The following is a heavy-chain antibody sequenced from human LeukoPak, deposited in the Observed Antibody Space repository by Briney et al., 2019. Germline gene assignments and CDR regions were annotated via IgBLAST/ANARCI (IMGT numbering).Heavy chain of an antibody. J-gene: IGHJ4*02. CDR1: GYSISSGYY. V-gene: IGHV4-38-2*02. D-gene: IGHD3-10*01. CDR3: ARRVYGSGSYYFDY. CDR2: IYHSGST. Sequence: SETLSLTCTVSGYSISSGYYWGWIRQPPGKGLEWIGSIYHSGSTYYNPSLKSRVTISVDTSKNQFSLKLSSVTAADTAVYYCARRVYGSGSYYFDYWGQGTLVTVSS.